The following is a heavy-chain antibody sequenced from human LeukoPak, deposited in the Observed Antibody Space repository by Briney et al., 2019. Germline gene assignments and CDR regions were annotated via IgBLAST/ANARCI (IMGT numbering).Heavy chain of an antibody. V-gene: IGHV1-8*01. J-gene: IGHJ5*02. CDR1: GYTFTSYD. CDR3: ARGVQGPLGDWFDP. D-gene: IGHD1-1*01. CDR2: TNPNSGNT. Sequence: ASVKVSCKASGYTFTSYDINWVRQATGQGLEWMGWTNPNSGNTGYAQKFQGRVTMTRNTSISTAYMELSSLRSEDTAVYYCARGVQGPLGDWFDPWGQGTLVTVSS.